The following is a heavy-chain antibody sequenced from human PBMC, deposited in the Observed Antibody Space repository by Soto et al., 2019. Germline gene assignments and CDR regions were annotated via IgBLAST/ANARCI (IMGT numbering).Heavy chain of an antibody. V-gene: IGHV1-3*01. CDR1: GYTFTTSG. Sequence: ASGKVSVTASGYTFTTSGMHWLRQAPGQNREWMGWINAGNGNTKYSRKFQGRVTITRDTSASTAYMELSSLRSEDTAVYYCARALPPQQWLSLADLNWFDPWGQGTLVTVSS. CDR2: INAGNGNT. D-gene: IGHD6-19*01. J-gene: IGHJ5*02. CDR3: ARALPPQQWLSLADLNWFDP.